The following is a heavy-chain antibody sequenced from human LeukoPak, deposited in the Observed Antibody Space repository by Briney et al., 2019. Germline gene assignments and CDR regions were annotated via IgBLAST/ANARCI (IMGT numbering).Heavy chain of an antibody. V-gene: IGHV4-30-2*01. Sequence: SQTLSLTCAVSGGSISSGGYSWSWIRQPPGKGLEWIGYIYHSGSTYYNPSLKSRVTISVDRSKNQFSLKLSSVTAADTAVYYCARGLGYCSSTSCGPFDHWGQGTLVTVSS. D-gene: IGHD2-2*01. CDR3: ARGLGYCSSTSCGPFDH. CDR1: GGSISSGGYS. CDR2: IYHSGST. J-gene: IGHJ5*02.